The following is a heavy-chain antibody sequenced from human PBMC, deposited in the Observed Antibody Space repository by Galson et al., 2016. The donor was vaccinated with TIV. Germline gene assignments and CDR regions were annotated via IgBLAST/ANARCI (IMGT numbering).Heavy chain of an antibody. J-gene: IGHJ4*02. CDR1: GYIFINYY. V-gene: IGHV1-2*02. Sequence: SVKVSCKASGYIFINYYIHWVRQAPGQGLEWLGWFNPDSGDTQYAQKFPGRVTMTRDTSISTAYMELRRLISDDTAVYYCARVNWARAFDYWGQGTQVTVSS. D-gene: IGHD7-27*01. CDR2: FNPDSGDT. CDR3: ARVNWARAFDY.